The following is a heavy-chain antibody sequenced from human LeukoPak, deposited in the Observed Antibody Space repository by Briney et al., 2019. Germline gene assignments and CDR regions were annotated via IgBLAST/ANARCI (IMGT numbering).Heavy chain of an antibody. J-gene: IGHJ6*02. Sequence: GGSLRLSCAASGFTFSSYAMHWDRQAPGKGLEWVAVISYDVSNKYYADSVKGRFTISRDNSKNTLYLQMNSLRAEDTAVYYCARFFTGGNLPDYYYYGMDVWGQGTTVTVSS. D-gene: IGHD3-16*01. CDR3: ARFFTGGNLPDYYYYGMDV. CDR1: GFTFSSYA. CDR2: ISYDVSNK. V-gene: IGHV3-30-3*01.